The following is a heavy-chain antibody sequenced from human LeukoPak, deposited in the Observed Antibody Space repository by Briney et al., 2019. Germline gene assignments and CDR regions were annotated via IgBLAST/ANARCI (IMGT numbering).Heavy chain of an antibody. D-gene: IGHD5-24*01. V-gene: IGHV4-59*08. Sequence: PSETLSLTCTVSGGSISSYYWSWIRQPPGKGLEWIGQIYYSGSTNYNPSLKSRVIISVDTSKNQFSLKLSSVTAADTAVYYCARHVRSLGDGYNYFDYWGQGTLVTVSS. CDR2: IYYSGST. CDR1: GGSISSYY. CDR3: ARHVRSLGDGYNYFDY. J-gene: IGHJ4*02.